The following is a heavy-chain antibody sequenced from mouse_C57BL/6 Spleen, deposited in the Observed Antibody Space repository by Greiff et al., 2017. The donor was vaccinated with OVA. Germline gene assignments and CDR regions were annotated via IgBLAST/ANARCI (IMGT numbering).Heavy chain of an antibody. J-gene: IGHJ4*01. D-gene: IGHD2-5*01. CDR3: ARRYYSNYVAMDY. CDR1: GFTFSDYG. Sequence: EVQLVESGGGLVKPGGSLKLSCAASGFTFSDYGMHWVRQAPEKGLEWVAYISSGISTIYYAATVKGRFTNARDNAKNTLFLQMTSLRTEDTAMYYGARRYYSNYVAMDYWGQGTSVTVSS. V-gene: IGHV5-17*01. CDR2: ISSGISTI.